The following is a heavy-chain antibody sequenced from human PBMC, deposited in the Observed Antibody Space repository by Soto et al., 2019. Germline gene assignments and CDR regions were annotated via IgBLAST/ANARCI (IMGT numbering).Heavy chain of an antibody. V-gene: IGHV1-69*06. CDR3: ALGGFWSGYYSAY. Sequence: GASVKVSCKASGGTFSSYAISWVRQAPGQGLEWMGGIIPIFGTANYAQKFQGRVTITADKSTSTAYMELSSLRSGDTAVYYCALGGFWSGYYSAYWGQGTLVTVSS. J-gene: IGHJ4*02. D-gene: IGHD3-3*01. CDR2: IIPIFGTA. CDR1: GGTFSSYA.